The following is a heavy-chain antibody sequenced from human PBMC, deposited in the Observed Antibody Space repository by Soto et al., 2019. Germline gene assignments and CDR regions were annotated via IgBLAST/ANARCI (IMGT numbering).Heavy chain of an antibody. CDR3: MTPGSADHFDY. Sequence: QVQLVESGGGVVQAGTSLRLSCAVSGIFFSSFGMHWVRQAPGKGLEWVALISHDGSSSFYADAVRGRFTISRDNSRDTVFLQMSGLRTEDTALYYCMTPGSADHFDYWDNGTLVTVSS. V-gene: IGHV3-30*03. D-gene: IGHD4-17*01. J-gene: IGHJ4*01. CDR1: GIFFSSFG. CDR2: ISHDGSSS.